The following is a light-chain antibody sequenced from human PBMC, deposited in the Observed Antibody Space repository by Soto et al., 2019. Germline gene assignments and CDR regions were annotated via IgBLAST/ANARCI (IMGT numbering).Light chain of an antibody. J-gene: IGKJ4*01. Sequence: EIVLTQSPGTLSLSPVERATLSCRASQSVSSSYLAWYQQKPGQAPRLLIYDASSRATGIPDRFSGGGSGTDFTLTISRLEPEDFAVYYCQQFSSYLLTFGGGTKVDIK. CDR2: DAS. CDR3: QQFSSYLLT. V-gene: IGKV3-20*01. CDR1: QSVSSSY.